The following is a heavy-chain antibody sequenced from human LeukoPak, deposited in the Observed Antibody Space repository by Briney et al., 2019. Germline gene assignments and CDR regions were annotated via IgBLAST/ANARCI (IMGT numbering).Heavy chain of an antibody. CDR1: GFTFSSYS. CDR3: ARGEYYDSGGYYAFDY. CDR2: ISSSSSYI. Sequence: PGGSLRLSCAASGFTFSSYSMNWVRQAPGKGLEWVSSISSSSSYIYYADSVKGRFTISRDNAKNSLYLQMNSLRAEDTAVYYCARGEYYDSGGYYAFDYWGQGTLVTVSS. D-gene: IGHD3-22*01. J-gene: IGHJ4*02. V-gene: IGHV3-21*01.